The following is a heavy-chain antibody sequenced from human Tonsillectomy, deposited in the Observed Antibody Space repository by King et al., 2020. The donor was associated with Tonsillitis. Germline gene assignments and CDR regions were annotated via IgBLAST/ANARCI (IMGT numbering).Heavy chain of an antibody. Sequence: VQLQESGPGLVKPSETLSLTCAVSGYSISSGYYWGWIRQPPGKGLEWIGSIYHSGSTYYNPSLKSRVTLSVDTSKNQFSLKLSSVTAADTAVYYCARDARYYDSRGYTYSFDYWGQGTLVTVSS. CDR1: GYSISSGYY. CDR3: ARDARYYDSRGYTYSFDY. J-gene: IGHJ4*02. V-gene: IGHV4-38-2*02. CDR2: IYHSGST. D-gene: IGHD3-22*01.